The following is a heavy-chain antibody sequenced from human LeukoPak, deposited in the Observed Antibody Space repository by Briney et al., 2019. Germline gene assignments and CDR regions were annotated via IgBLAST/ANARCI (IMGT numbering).Heavy chain of an antibody. Sequence: PSETLSLTCAVYGGSFSGYYWSWIRQPPGKGLEWIGEVNHSGSTNYNPSLKSRVTISVDTSKSQFSLKLSSVTAADTAVYYCAGSSSWYPGSYWGQGTLVTVSS. J-gene: IGHJ4*02. CDR1: GGSFSGYY. CDR3: AGSSSWYPGSY. CDR2: VNHSGST. V-gene: IGHV4-34*01. D-gene: IGHD6-13*01.